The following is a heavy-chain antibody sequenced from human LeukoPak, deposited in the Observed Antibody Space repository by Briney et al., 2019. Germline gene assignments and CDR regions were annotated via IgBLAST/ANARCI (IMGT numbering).Heavy chain of an antibody. CDR2: IYYSGST. V-gene: IGHV4-59*08. CDR3: TRKYSSSWSFDY. D-gene: IGHD6-13*01. J-gene: IGHJ4*02. CDR1: GGSISSYY. Sequence: SETLSLTCTVSGGSISSYYWSWIRQPPGKGLEWIGYIYYSGSTDYNPSLKSRVTISVDTSKNQFSLKLISMTAADTAVYYCTRKYSSSWSFDYWGQGTLVTVSS.